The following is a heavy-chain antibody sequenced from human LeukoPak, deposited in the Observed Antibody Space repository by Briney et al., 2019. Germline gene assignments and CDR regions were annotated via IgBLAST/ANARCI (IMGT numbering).Heavy chain of an antibody. Sequence: SETLSLTCTVSGGSISSGSYYWSWIRQPAGKGLEWIGRIYTSGSTNYNPSLKSRVTISVDTSKNQFSLKLSSVTAADTAVYYCARGLLPLFFDYWGQGTLVTVSS. CDR3: ARGLLPLFFDY. J-gene: IGHJ4*02. CDR2: IYTSGST. V-gene: IGHV4-61*02. CDR1: GGSISSGSYY. D-gene: IGHD1-26*01.